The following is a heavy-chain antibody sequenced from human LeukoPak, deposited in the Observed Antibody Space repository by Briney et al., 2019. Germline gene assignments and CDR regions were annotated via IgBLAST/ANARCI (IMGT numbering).Heavy chain of an antibody. CDR2: ISSSSSYI. CDR3: ARDRDSSSWYVYDY. D-gene: IGHD6-13*01. V-gene: IGHV3-21*01. CDR1: GFTFSSYS. Sequence: PGGSLRLSCAASGFTFSSYSMNWVRQAPGKGLEWVSSISSSSSYIYYADSVKGRFTISRDNSKNTLYLQMNSLRAEDTAVYYCARDRDSSSWYVYDYWGQGTLVTVSS. J-gene: IGHJ4*02.